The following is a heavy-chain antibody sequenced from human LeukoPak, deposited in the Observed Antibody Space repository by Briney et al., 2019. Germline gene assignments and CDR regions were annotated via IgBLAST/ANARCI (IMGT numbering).Heavy chain of an antibody. Sequence: SETLSLTCTVSGGSISGSSYYWGWIRQPPGKGLEWIRSIYYSGSTYYNPSLKSRVTISVDTSKNQFSLKLSSVTAADTAVYYCARRVVRGVCSRYYYYMDVWGKGTTVTVSS. CDR1: GGSISGSSYY. V-gene: IGHV4-39*01. CDR3: ARRVVRGVCSRYYYYMDV. D-gene: IGHD3-10*01. CDR2: IYYSGST. J-gene: IGHJ6*03.